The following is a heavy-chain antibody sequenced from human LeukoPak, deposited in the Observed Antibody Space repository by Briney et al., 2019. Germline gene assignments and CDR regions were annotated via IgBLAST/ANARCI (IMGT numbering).Heavy chain of an antibody. CDR1: GFSFSGYE. CDR2: ISSSGSSI. Sequence: GGSLRLSCAASGFSFSGYEMNWVRQAPGKGLEWVSYISSSGSSIYNADSVKGRFTISRDNAKNTLYLQMNSLRAEDTAVYYCASEGGAGYWGQGTLVTVSS. CDR3: ASEGGAGY. D-gene: IGHD6-19*01. J-gene: IGHJ4*02. V-gene: IGHV3-48*03.